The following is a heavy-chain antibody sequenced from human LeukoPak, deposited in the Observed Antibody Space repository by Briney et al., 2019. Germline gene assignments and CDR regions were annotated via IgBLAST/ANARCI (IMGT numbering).Heavy chain of an antibody. J-gene: IGHJ4*02. CDR2: IIPILGIA. CDR1: GGTFSSYT. V-gene: IGHV1-69*02. CDR3: ASLGKLGYYFDY. Sequence: SVKVSCKASGGTFSSYTISWVRQAPGQGLEWMGRIIPILGIANYAQKFQDRVTITADKSTSTAYMELSSLRSEDTAMYYCASLGKLGYYFDYWGQGTLVTVSS. D-gene: IGHD3-16*01.